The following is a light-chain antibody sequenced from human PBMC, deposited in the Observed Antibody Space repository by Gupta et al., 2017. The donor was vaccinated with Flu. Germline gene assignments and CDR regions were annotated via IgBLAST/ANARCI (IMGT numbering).Light chain of an antibody. Sequence: FMLTQPHSVSESPGKTVTISCTRSSGSIASNYVQWYQQRPGSSPITLIYEDNQRPSGVPDRFSGSIDSSSNSADLTISGLKTEAEDDYYCQSFDTSSQVFGGGTKLTVL. CDR1: SGSIASNY. CDR3: QSFDTSSQV. V-gene: IGLV6-57*01. J-gene: IGLJ2*01. CDR2: EDN.